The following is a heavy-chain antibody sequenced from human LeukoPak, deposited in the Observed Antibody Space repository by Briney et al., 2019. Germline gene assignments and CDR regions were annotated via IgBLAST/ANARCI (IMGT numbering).Heavy chain of an antibody. CDR1: GGSFSGYY. D-gene: IGHD5-12*01. Sequence: PSETLSLTCAVYGGSFSGYYWSWIRQPPGKGLEWIGEINHSGSTNYNPSLKSRVTISVDTSKNQFSLKLSSVTTADTAVYYCARGSWMATIQPLRYWGQGTLVTVSS. CDR3: ARGSWMATIQPLRY. J-gene: IGHJ4*02. V-gene: IGHV4-34*01. CDR2: INHSGST.